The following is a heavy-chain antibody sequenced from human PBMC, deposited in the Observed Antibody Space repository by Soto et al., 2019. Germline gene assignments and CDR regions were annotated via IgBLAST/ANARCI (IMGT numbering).Heavy chain of an antibody. CDR1: GDSVSSNSAA. V-gene: IGHV6-1*01. Sequence: SQTLSLTCAISGDSVSSNSAAWNWIRQSPSRGLEWLGRTYYRSKWYNDYAVPVKSRITINPDTSKNQFSLQLNSVTPEDTAVYYCARALRPYSSGWYREYYGMDVWGQGTTVTVSS. D-gene: IGHD6-19*01. CDR3: ARALRPYSSGWYREYYGMDV. J-gene: IGHJ6*02. CDR2: TYYRSKWYN.